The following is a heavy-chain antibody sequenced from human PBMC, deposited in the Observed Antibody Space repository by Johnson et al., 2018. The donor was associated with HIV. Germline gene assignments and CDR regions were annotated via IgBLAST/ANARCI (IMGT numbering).Heavy chain of an antibody. V-gene: IGHV3-9*01. J-gene: IGHJ3*02. CDR2: ISWNSGSI. D-gene: IGHD2-2*01. CDR3: VRGKLPAALRRGDAFDI. CDR1: GFKFDDYA. Sequence: VQLVESGGGLAEPGRSLRLSCEASGFKFDDYAMHWVRQFPGKGLEWVSGISWNSGSIDYADSVKGRFSISRDNPKKSLYLQMNSLRVEDTALYYCVRGKLPAALRRGDAFDIWGQGTMVTVSS.